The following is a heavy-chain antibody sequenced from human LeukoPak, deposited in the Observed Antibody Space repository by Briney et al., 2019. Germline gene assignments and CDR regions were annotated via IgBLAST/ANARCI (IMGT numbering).Heavy chain of an antibody. CDR2: ISGSGGST. D-gene: IGHD2-15*01. V-gene: IGHV3-23*01. CDR1: GFTFSSYA. J-gene: IGHJ4*02. CDR3: AKAVAATRYYFDN. Sequence: PGGSLRLSCATSGFTFSSYAMSWVRQAPGKGLEWVSAISGSGGSTYYADSVKGRFTISRDNSKNTLYLQMNSLRAEDTAVCYCAKAVAATRYYFDNWGQGTLVTVSS.